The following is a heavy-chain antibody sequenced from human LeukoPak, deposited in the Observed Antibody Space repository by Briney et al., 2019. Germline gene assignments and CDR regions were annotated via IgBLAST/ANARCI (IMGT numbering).Heavy chain of an antibody. Sequence: SETLSLTCDVSGGSVTSTNWWTWVRQPPGKGLEWIGEVHLDGRTNYNPSLESRLIMSVDLPESHISLKLTSVTAADTAVYYCAREGGFYRPLDYSGQGTLVTVSS. J-gene: IGHJ4*02. CDR3: AREGGFYRPLDY. D-gene: IGHD3-3*01. V-gene: IGHV4-4*02. CDR1: GGSVTSTNW. CDR2: VHLDGRT.